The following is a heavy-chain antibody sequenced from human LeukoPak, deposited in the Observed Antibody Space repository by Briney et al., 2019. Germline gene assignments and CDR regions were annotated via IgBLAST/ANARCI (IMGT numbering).Heavy chain of an antibody. D-gene: IGHD3-9*01. CDR3: ARDFDWGADY. V-gene: IGHV1-18*01. CDR2: ISAHNANT. CDR1: GYTLTSYG. J-gene: IGHJ4*02. Sequence: ASVKVSCKASGYTLTSYGISWVRQAPGQGLEWMGCISAHNANTNYAQKFQGRVTVTRDTSVRTTYMELNSLTSDDTAVYYCARDFDWGADYWGQGTLVVVSS.